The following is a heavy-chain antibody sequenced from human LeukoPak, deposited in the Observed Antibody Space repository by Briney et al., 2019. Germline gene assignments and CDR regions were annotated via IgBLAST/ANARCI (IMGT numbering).Heavy chain of an antibody. Sequence: GGSLTLSCAASGFTLSSYGMHWVRQAPGKGLVWVAVTSYDGSNKYYADSVKGRFTISRDNSKNTVYLQMNSLRAEDTAVYYCAVGEGAAGPLSSGFDYWGQGTLVTVSS. CDR1: GFTLSSYG. J-gene: IGHJ4*02. D-gene: IGHD6-13*01. CDR2: TSYDGSNK. CDR3: AVGEGAAGPLSSGFDY. V-gene: IGHV3-30*03.